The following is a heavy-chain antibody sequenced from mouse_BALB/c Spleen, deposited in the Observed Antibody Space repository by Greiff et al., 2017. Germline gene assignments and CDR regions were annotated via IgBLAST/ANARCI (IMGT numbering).Heavy chain of an antibody. Sequence: QVQLQQSGPSLVQPSQSLSITCTASGFSLTSYGVHWVRQSPGKGLEWLGVICSGGSTDYNAAFMSRLSITKDNSKSQDFFKMNSLQDDDTAIYYCAKKEGTYDGLYDYAMDYWGQGTSVTVSA. V-gene: IGHV2-5-1*01. CDR1: GFSLTSYG. CDR3: AKKEGTYDGLYDYAMDY. D-gene: IGHD2-10*01. CDR2: ICSGGST. J-gene: IGHJ4*01.